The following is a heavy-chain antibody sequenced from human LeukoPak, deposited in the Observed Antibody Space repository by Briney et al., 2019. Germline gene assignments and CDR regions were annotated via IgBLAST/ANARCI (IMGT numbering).Heavy chain of an antibody. Sequence: SETLSLTCTVSGGSISTYYWSWLRQPPGRGLEWIGYIYYRGNTNYNPSLKSRVTISVDTSKNQFSLKLSSVTAADTAVYYCARHQKLLIDYWGQGTLVTVSS. V-gene: IGHV4-59*08. CDR3: ARHQKLLIDY. D-gene: IGHD4-11*01. J-gene: IGHJ4*02. CDR1: GGSISTYY. CDR2: IYYRGNT.